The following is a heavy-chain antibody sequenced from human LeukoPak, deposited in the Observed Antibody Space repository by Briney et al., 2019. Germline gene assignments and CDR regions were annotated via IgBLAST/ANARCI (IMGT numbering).Heavy chain of an antibody. J-gene: IGHJ4*02. CDR3: ASSTNYDFWSG. Sequence: KPSETLSLTCTVSGDSISDYYWSWLRQPAGKGLEWIGRIYTSGTTNYNPSLRSRVTVSVDTSKNQFSLKLTSVTAADTAVYYCASSTNYDFWSGWGQGTLVTVSS. V-gene: IGHV4-4*07. CDR1: GDSISDYY. D-gene: IGHD3-3*01. CDR2: IYTSGTT.